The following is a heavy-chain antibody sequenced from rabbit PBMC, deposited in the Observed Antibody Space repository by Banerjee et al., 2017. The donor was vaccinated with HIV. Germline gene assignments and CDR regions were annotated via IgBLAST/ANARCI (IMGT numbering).Heavy chain of an antibody. J-gene: IGHJ6*01. CDR2: INSSSRNV. CDR1: GFSFSNKYV. V-gene: IGHV1S45*01. CDR3: ARTYGSNGDDYYFNG. Sequence: QQQLEESGGGLVKPEGSLTLTCTASGFSFSNKYVMCWVRQAPGKGLEWIGCINSSSRNVVYASWATGRFTISKTSSTTVTLQMTSLTAADTATYLCARTYGSNGDDYYFNGWGPGTLVTVS. D-gene: IGHD6-1*01.